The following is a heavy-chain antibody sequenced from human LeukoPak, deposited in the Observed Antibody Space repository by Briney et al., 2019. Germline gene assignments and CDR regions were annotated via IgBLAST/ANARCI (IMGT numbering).Heavy chain of an antibody. CDR2: INAGNGNT. J-gene: IGHJ5*02. Sequence: ASVKVSCKASGYTFTSYGISWVRQAPGQRLEWMGWINAGNGNTKYSQKFQGRVTITRDTSASTAYMELGSLRSEDTAVYYCARELLRNWFDPWGQGTLVTVSS. CDR3: ARELLRNWFDP. D-gene: IGHD2/OR15-2a*01. V-gene: IGHV1-3*01. CDR1: GYTFTSYG.